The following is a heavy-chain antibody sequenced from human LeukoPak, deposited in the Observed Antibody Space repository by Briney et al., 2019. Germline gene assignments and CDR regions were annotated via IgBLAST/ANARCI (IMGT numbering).Heavy chain of an antibody. J-gene: IGHJ4*02. CDR1: GFIFDDHG. V-gene: IGHV3-9*01. Sequence: GRSLRPSCAASGFIFDDHGMHWVRQAPGKGLEWVSGISWSSGIIGYADSVKGRFTISRDNSENTLYLQMNSLRAEDTAAYYCAKEADIVATAFFDYWGQGTLVTVSS. CDR3: AKEADIVATAFFDY. CDR2: ISWSSGII. D-gene: IGHD5-12*01.